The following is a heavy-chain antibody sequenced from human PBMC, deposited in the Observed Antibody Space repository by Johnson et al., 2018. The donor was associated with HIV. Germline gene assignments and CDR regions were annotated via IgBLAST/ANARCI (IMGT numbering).Heavy chain of an antibody. J-gene: IGHJ3*02. CDR3: ATSQLALPPGVFDI. CDR2: IRFDGSNK. D-gene: IGHD6-6*01. CDR1: GFTFSSYG. V-gene: IGHV3-30*02. Sequence: VLLVESGGGVVQPGGSLRLSCAASGFTFSSYGMHWVRQAPGKGLEWVAFIRFDGSNKYYTDSVKGRFTISRDNSKNTLYLQMNSLRAEDTAVYYCATSQLALPPGVFDIWGQGTMVTVSS.